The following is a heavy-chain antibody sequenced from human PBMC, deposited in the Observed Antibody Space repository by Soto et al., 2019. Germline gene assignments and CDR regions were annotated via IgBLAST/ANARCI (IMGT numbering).Heavy chain of an antibody. Sequence: QVQLQQWGAGLLKPSETLSLTCAVYGGSFSGYYWSWIRQPPGKGLEWIGEINHSGSTNYNPSLKSRVTISVDTSKNQFSLKLSSVTAADTAVYYCARGPRGEGGSGSPPPLYGMDVWGQGTTVTVSS. CDR2: INHSGST. CDR3: ARGPRGEGGSGSPPPLYGMDV. J-gene: IGHJ6*02. V-gene: IGHV4-34*01. CDR1: GGSFSGYY. D-gene: IGHD3-10*01.